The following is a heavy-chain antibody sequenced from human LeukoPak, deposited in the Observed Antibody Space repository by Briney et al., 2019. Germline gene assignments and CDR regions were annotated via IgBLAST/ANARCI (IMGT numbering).Heavy chain of an antibody. CDR3: IVGGSYYTY. CDR1: GFTFSNAW. V-gene: IGHV3-15*01. CDR2: IKSKAAGRTT. Sequence: PGGSLRLSCAASGFTFSNAWMSWVRQAPGKGLEWVGRIKSKAAGRTTDYAAPVQGRFTISRDDSEITLYLQMNSLKTEDAAVYYCIVGGSYYTYWGQGTLVTVSS. D-gene: IGHD3-10*01. J-gene: IGHJ4*02.